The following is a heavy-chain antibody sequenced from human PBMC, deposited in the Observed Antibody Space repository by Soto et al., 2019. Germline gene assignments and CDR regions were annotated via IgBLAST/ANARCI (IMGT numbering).Heavy chain of an antibody. CDR2: INQHGSET. CDR1: GFTFSRYW. CDR3: TREHFVVVPAATGDFYYTLDV. Sequence: PGGSLRLSCAASGFTFSRYWMTWVRQPPGKGLEWVANINQHGSETYYVDSVKGRFTISRDNAENSLYLQMNSLRAEDTAVYYCTREHFVVVPAATGDFYYTLDVWGQGTTVTVSS. V-gene: IGHV3-7*01. D-gene: IGHD2-2*01. J-gene: IGHJ6*02.